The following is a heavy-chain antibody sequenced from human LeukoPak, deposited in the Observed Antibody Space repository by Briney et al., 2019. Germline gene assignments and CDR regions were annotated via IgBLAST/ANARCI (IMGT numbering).Heavy chain of an antibody. V-gene: IGHV4-39*07. CDR3: ARALYDYVWGSYRHGLNWFDP. Sequence: PSETLSLTCTVSGGSISSSSYYWGWIRQPPGKGLEWIGSIYYSGSTYYNPSLKSRVTISVDTSKNQFSLKLSSVTAADTAVYYCARALYDYVWGSYRHGLNWFDPWGQGTLVTVSS. J-gene: IGHJ5*02. CDR2: IYYSGST. CDR1: GGSISSSSYY. D-gene: IGHD3-16*02.